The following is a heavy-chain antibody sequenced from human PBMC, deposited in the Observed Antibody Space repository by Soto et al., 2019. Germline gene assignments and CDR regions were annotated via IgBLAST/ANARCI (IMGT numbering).Heavy chain of an antibody. CDR2: IKQDGSEK. CDR3: ASGGGYSSGWPSDFDY. J-gene: IGHJ4*02. Sequence: GGSLRLSCAASGFTFSSYWMSWVRQAPGKGLEWVANIKQDGSEKYYVDSVKGRFTISRDNAKNSLYLQMNSLRAEDTAVYYCASGGGYSSGWPSDFDYWGQGTLVTVSS. D-gene: IGHD6-19*01. V-gene: IGHV3-7*03. CDR1: GFTFSSYW.